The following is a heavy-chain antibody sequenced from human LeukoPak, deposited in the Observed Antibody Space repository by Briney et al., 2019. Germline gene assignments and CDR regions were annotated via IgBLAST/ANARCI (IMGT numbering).Heavy chain of an antibody. V-gene: IGHV3-7*04. CDR1: GFTFSSYW. D-gene: IGHD1-26*01. Sequence: PGGSLRLSCAASGFTFSSYWMTWVRQAPGKGREWVANIKEDGSEKYYVDSVKGRCTISRDNAKNPVFLQMNSLRVEDTAVYYCARHRSGAYFDDWGQGTLVTVSS. CDR3: ARHRSGAYFDD. CDR2: IKEDGSEK. J-gene: IGHJ4*02.